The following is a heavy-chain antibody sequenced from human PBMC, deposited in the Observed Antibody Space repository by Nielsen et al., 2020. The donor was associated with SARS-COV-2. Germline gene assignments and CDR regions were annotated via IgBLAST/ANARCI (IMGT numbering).Heavy chain of an antibody. D-gene: IGHD6-13*01. CDR2: ISGSGGST. Sequence: GESLKISCAASASTFINYAFSWVRQAPGKGLEWVSAISGSGGSTYYADSVKGRFTISRDNSKNTLYLQMNSLRAEDTAVYYCAKDPSSSWFLYNYWGQGTLVTVSP. V-gene: IGHV3-23*01. CDR3: AKDPSSSWFLYNY. CDR1: ASTFINYA. J-gene: IGHJ4*02.